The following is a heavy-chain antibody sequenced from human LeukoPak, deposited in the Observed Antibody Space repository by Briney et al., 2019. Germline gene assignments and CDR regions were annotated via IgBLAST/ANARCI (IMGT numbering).Heavy chain of an antibody. CDR3: TKASCGGSCYYAVDF. Sequence: GSLTLSCAASGFSFNTYAMGWVRRAPGKGLEWVSGIGNRGSDTFYADSVKGRFTVSRDNSKNTVFLQMNSLRAEDTAVYYCTKASCGGSCYYAVDFWGQGTLVTVSS. J-gene: IGHJ4*02. CDR1: GFSFNTYA. D-gene: IGHD2-15*01. CDR2: IGNRGSDT. V-gene: IGHV3-23*01.